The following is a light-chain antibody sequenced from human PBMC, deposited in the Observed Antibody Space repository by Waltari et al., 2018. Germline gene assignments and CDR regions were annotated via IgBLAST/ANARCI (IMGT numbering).Light chain of an antibody. CDR1: QSIRSW. Sequence: DIQMTQSPSTLSASVGDRVTITCRASQSIRSWLAWYQQKPGKAPKVLIYDASTLESGVSSRFSGSGSGTEFTLTISSLEPEDFAVYYCQQRSNWPPVWTFGQGTKVEIK. J-gene: IGKJ1*01. CDR2: DAS. CDR3: QQRSNWPPVWT. V-gene: IGKV1-5*01.